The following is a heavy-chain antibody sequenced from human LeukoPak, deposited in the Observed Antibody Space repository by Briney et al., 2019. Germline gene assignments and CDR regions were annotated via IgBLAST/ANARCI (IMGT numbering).Heavy chain of an antibody. CDR1: GFIFSDYG. D-gene: IGHD6-19*01. J-gene: IGHJ4*02. V-gene: IGHV3-30*02. CDR3: AKDRLLIAVAGDYFDY. Sequence: GGSLRLSCAASGFIFSDYGMHWVRQAPGKGLEWVTMVRNDGGDKYYADSVRGRFTISRDNSKNTLYLQMNSLRAEDTAVYYCAKDRLLIAVAGDYFDYWGQGTLVTVSS. CDR2: VRNDGGDK.